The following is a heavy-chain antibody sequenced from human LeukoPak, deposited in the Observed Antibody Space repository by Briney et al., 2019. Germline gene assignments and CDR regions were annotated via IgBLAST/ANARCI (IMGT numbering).Heavy chain of an antibody. Sequence: PGGSLRLSCGASGFTFNNASMNWVRQAPGKGLEWVGRIKTKTDGGTTDYAAPVKGRFTISRDDSKNTLYLQMNSLKTEDTAVYYCATDISGYFYSLFDYWGQGTLVTVSS. CDR1: GFTFNNAS. CDR3: ATDISGYFYSLFDY. J-gene: IGHJ4*02. V-gene: IGHV3-15*01. D-gene: IGHD3-22*01. CDR2: IKTKTDGGTT.